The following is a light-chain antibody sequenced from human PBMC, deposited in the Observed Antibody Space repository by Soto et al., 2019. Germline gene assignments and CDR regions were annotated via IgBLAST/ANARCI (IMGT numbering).Light chain of an antibody. Sequence: QSALTQPASMSGSPGQSTTISCTGTSSDVGGYKYVSWFQQYPGKAPRLIIYEVSIRPSGVSNRFSGSKSGNTASLTISGLQAEDEAYYYCNSYTSRGTRVFGTGTKLTVL. J-gene: IGLJ1*01. CDR3: NSYTSRGTRV. V-gene: IGLV2-14*01. CDR2: EVS. CDR1: SSDVGGYKY.